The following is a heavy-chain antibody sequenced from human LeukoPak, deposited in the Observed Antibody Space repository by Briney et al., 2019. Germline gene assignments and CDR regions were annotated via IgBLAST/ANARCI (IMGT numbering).Heavy chain of an antibody. Sequence: SGTLSLTCTVSGGSISSGGYYWSWIRQPPGKGLEWIGYIYHSGSTYYNPSLKSRVTISVDRSKNQFSLRLTSVTAADTAVYCCARDTGLPRGKAYYYYYMDVWGKGTTVTVSS. V-gene: IGHV4-30-2*01. CDR2: IYHSGST. J-gene: IGHJ6*03. D-gene: IGHD3-16*01. CDR1: GGSISSGGYY. CDR3: ARDTGLPRGKAYYYYYMDV.